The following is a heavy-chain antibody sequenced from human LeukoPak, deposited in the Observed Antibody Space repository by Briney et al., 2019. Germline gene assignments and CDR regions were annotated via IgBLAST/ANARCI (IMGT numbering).Heavy chain of an antibody. Sequence: NPGGSLRLSCRTSGFTFSNARMSWIRQGPGKGLEWVAYISPRSSTIAYSDSVKGRFTVSRDNAKKSLYLQMNSLRAEDTAMYYCGRDSRGYTNYAGYWGQGTPVTVSS. D-gene: IGHD4-11*01. CDR3: GRDSRGYTNYAGY. CDR1: GFTFSNAR. V-gene: IGHV3-11*04. CDR2: ISPRSSTI. J-gene: IGHJ4*02.